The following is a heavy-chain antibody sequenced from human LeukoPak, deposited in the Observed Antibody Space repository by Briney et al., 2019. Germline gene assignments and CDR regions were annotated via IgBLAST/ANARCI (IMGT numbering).Heavy chain of an antibody. CDR1: GGSISSYY. J-gene: IGHJ4*02. V-gene: IGHV4-4*07. D-gene: IGHD6-19*01. CDR2: IKSSGST. Sequence: KSSETLSLTCTVSGGSISSYYWSWIRQPAGKGLEWIGRIKSSGSTNYNPSLKSRVTMSVDTSKNLFSLKLSSVTAADTALYYCARVAMAGLYYFDYWGQGTLVTVSS. CDR3: ARVAMAGLYYFDY.